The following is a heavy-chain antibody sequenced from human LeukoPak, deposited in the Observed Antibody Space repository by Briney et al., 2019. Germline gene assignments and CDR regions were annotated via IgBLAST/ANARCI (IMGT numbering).Heavy chain of an antibody. CDR3: ARFTTYYYDSSGYDDAFDI. D-gene: IGHD3-22*01. V-gene: IGHV4-34*01. Sequence: SETLSLTCAVYGGSFSGYYWSWIRQPPGKGLEWIGEIYHSGSTNYNPSLKSRVTISVDTSKNQFSLKLSSVTAADTAVYYCARFTTYYYDSSGYDDAFDIWGQGTMVTVSS. J-gene: IGHJ3*02. CDR1: GGSFSGYY. CDR2: IYHSGST.